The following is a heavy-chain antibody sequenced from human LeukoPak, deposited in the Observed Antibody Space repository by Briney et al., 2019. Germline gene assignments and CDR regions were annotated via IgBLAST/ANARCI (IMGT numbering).Heavy chain of an antibody. V-gene: IGHV4-61*02. CDR2: IYTSGST. J-gene: IGHJ6*03. CDR3: ARFPGSAEYRHYYYMDV. D-gene: IGHD2-15*01. Sequence: SQTLSLTCTVSGNSISSGDYYWSWIRQPAGKGLEWIGRIYTSGSTNYNPSLKSRVTISGDTSKNQFSLRLSSVTAADTAVYYCARFPGSAEYRHYYYMDVWGKGTTVTVSS. CDR1: GNSISSGDYY.